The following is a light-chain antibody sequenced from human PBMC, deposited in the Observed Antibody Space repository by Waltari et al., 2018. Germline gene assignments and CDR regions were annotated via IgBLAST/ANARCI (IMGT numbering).Light chain of an antibody. Sequence: SYDLTQPPSVSVSPGQTANITCSGDMLAKKYARWFQQKPGQAPVLVLYKDSERPSGIPERFSGSISGTTVTLTIAGAQVEDEADYYCFSATDNSRVFGGGTKLTVL. CDR3: FSATDNSRV. CDR1: MLAKKY. J-gene: IGLJ3*02. CDR2: KDS. V-gene: IGLV3-27*01.